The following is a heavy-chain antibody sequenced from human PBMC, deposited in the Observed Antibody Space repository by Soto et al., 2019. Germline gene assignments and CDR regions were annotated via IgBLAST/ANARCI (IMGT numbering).Heavy chain of an antibody. CDR3: ARAIWYCSGGSCYSDAFDI. Sequence: SETLSLTCAVPGGSISSSNWWSWVRQPPGKGLEWIGEIYHSGSTNYNPSLKSRVTISVDKSKNQFSLKLSSVTAADTAVYYCARAIWYCSGGSCYSDAFDIWGQGTMVT. V-gene: IGHV4-4*02. J-gene: IGHJ3*02. CDR2: IYHSGST. CDR1: GGSISSSNW. D-gene: IGHD2-15*01.